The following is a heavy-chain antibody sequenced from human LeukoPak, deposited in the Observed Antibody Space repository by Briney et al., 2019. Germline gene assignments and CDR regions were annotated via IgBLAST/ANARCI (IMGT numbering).Heavy chain of an antibody. D-gene: IGHD4-17*01. V-gene: IGHV3-48*01. CDR2: ISSSGSTI. J-gene: IGHJ4*02. CDR1: GFTFSSYS. CDR3: ARDFNYGDYAPVG. Sequence: PGGSLRLSCAASGFTFSSYSMNWVRQAPGKGLEWVSYISSSGSTIYYADSVKGRFTISRDNAKNSLYLQMNSLRAEDTAVYYCARDFNYGDYAPVGWGQGTLVTVSS.